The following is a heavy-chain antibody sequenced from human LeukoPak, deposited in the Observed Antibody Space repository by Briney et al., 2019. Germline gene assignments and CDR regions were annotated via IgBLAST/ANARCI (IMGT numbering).Heavy chain of an antibody. V-gene: IGHV2-70*11. CDR1: GFSLSTSGLC. CDR2: IDWDDDK. Sequence: SGPALVKPTQTLTLTCTFSGFSLSTSGLCMSWIRQPPGKALEWLARIDWDDDKYYSTSLKTRLTISKDTSKNQVVLIMTNMDPVDTATHYCARMKSVVVDQAFDYWGQGILVTVSS. D-gene: IGHD2-21*01. CDR3: ARMKSVVVDQAFDY. J-gene: IGHJ4*02.